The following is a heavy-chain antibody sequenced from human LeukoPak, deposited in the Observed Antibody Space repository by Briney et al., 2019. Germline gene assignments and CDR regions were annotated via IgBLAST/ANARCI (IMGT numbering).Heavy chain of an antibody. V-gene: IGHV3-66*01. CDR1: GFTVSSNY. CDR2: TYSGGNT. J-gene: IGHJ4*02. CDR3: AKAPLYDFWSGYYPDY. D-gene: IGHD3-3*01. Sequence: GGSLRLSCAASGFTVSSNYMSWVRQAPGKGLEWVSVTYSGGNTYHADSVKGRFTISRDNSKNTLYLQMNSLRAEDTAVYYCAKAPLYDFWSGYYPDYWGQGTLVTVSS.